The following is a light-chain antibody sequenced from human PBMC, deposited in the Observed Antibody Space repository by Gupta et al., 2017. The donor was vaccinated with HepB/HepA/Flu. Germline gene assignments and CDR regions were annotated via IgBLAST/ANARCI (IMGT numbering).Light chain of an antibody. CDR1: SSNIGAGYD. Sequence: QSVLTQPPSVSGAPGQRVTLSCTGSSSNIGAGYDVHWYQQLPGTAPNLLIYGNSNRPSGVPDRFSGSKSGTSASLAITGLQAEDEADYYCQSYDSSLSGPVVFGGGTKLTVL. CDR2: GNS. V-gene: IGLV1-40*01. CDR3: QSYDSSLSGPVV. J-gene: IGLJ2*01.